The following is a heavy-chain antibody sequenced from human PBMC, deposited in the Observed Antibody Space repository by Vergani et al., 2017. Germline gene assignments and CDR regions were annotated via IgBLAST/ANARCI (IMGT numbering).Heavy chain of an antibody. CDR3: ARSDSSGYRHVGLGHY. CDR2: ISAYNGNT. CDR1: GYTFTSYG. V-gene: IGHV1-18*01. D-gene: IGHD3-22*01. Sequence: QVQLVQSGAEVKKPGASVKVSCKASGYTFTSYGISWVRQAPGQGLEWMGWISAYNGNTNYAQKLQGRVTMTTDTSTSTAYMELRSLRSDDTAVYYGARSDSSGYRHVGLGHYWGQGTLVTVSS. J-gene: IGHJ4*02.